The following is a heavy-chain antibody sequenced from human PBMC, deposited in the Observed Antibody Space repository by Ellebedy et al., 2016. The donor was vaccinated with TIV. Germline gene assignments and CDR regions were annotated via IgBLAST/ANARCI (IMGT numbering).Heavy chain of an antibody. Sequence: SQTLSLTCXVYGGSFSGYYWSWIRQPPGKGLEWIGEINHSGSTNYNPSLKSRVTISVDTSKNQFSLKLSSVTAADTAVYYCARGLSGWSTGFDYWGQGTLVTVSS. CDR2: INHSGST. CDR1: GGSFSGYY. V-gene: IGHV4-34*01. D-gene: IGHD6-19*01. J-gene: IGHJ4*02. CDR3: ARGLSGWSTGFDY.